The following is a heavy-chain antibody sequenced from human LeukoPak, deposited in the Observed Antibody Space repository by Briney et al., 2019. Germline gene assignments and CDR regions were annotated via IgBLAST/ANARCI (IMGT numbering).Heavy chain of an antibody. D-gene: IGHD3-3*01. V-gene: IGHV4-39*07. Sequence: PSETLSLTCTVSGGSIISSSYYWGWIRQPPGKGLEWIANIYYSGRTYYNPSLQSRVTISVDTSKNQFSLKLTSVTAADTAVYYCARDASEYYDFWSAYYRFDYWGQGILVTVSS. J-gene: IGHJ4*01. CDR3: ARDASEYYDFWSAYYRFDY. CDR1: GGSIISSSYY. CDR2: IYYSGRT.